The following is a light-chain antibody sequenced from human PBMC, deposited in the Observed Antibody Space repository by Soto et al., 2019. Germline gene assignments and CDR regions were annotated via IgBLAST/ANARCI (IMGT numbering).Light chain of an antibody. V-gene: IGLV2-14*01. Sequence: QSALTQPASESGSPGQSITISCTGTSGDVGGYDYVSWYQQHPGKAPKLMIYEVSYRPAGVSDRFSGSKSGYTASLTISGLQAEDEADYYCSSYTSSSSLLFGGGTKVTVL. CDR3: SSYTSSSSLL. CDR2: EVS. J-gene: IGLJ2*01. CDR1: SGDVGGYDY.